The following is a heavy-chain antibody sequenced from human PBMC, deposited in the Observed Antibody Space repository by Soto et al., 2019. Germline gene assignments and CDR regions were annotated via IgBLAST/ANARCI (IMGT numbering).Heavy chain of an antibody. V-gene: IGHV3-74*01. CDR3: ARGGVAAAGIYYYYYMDV. CDR1: GFTFSSYW. D-gene: IGHD6-13*01. CDR2: INSDGSST. Sequence: GGSLRLSCAASGFTFSSYWMHWVRQAPGKGLVWVSRINSDGSSTSYADSVKGRFTLSGDNAKNTLYLQMNSLRAEDTAVYYCARGGVAAAGIYYYYYMDVWGKGTTVTVSS. J-gene: IGHJ6*03.